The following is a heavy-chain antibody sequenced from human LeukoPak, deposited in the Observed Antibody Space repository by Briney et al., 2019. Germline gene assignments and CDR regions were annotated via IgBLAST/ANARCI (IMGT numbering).Heavy chain of an antibody. CDR3: ARASPLLRYFDWWRTRLPGGGENDY. D-gene: IGHD3-9*01. CDR1: GYTFTSYD. V-gene: IGHV1-8*01. CDR2: MNPNSGNT. Sequence: ASVKVSCKASGYTFTSYDINWVRQATGQGLEWMGWMNPNSGNTGYAQKFQGRVTMTRNTSISTAYMELSSLRSEDTAVYYCARASPLLRYFDWWRTRLPGGGENDYWGQGALVTVSS. J-gene: IGHJ4*02.